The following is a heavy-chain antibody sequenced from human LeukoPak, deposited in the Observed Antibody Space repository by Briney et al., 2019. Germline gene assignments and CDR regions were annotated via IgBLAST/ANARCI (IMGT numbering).Heavy chain of an antibody. CDR1: GYTFTGYY. D-gene: IGHD2-2*01. V-gene: IGHV1-8*02. CDR2: MNPNSGNT. J-gene: IGHJ5*02. Sequence: GASVKVSCKASGYTFTGYYMHWVRQAPGQGLEWMGWMNPNSGNTGYAQKFQGRVTMTRNTSISTAYMELSSLRSEDTAVYYCARGRGDCSSTSCYWNNWFDPWGQGTLVTVSS. CDR3: ARGRGDCSSTSCYWNNWFDP.